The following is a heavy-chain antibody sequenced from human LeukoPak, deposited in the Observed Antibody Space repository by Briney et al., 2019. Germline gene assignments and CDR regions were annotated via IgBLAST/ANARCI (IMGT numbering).Heavy chain of an antibody. CDR1: GFTFSSYA. Sequence: GRSLRLSCAASGFTFSSYAMHWVRQAPGKGLEWVAVISYDGSNKYYADSVKGRFTISRDNSKNTLYLQMNSLRAEDTAVYYCARVGLLWFGGREGYYGMDVWGQGTTVTVSS. J-gene: IGHJ6*02. V-gene: IGHV3-30-3*01. CDR3: ARVGLLWFGGREGYYGMDV. CDR2: ISYDGSNK. D-gene: IGHD3-10*01.